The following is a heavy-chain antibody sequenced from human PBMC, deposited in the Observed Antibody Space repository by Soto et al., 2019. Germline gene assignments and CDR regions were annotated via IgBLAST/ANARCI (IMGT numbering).Heavy chain of an antibody. CDR2: ISGSGDGT. CDR3: TKSRRGILVVYGFGGMDV. V-gene: IGHV3-23*01. CDR1: GFTVNSHA. Sequence: EVQLLESGGGVVQRGGSLRLSCAASGFTVNSHAMSWVRQAPGKGLEGVASISGSGDGTYYGDSVKGRFTISRDSSSSTVYLQMNNLRGEDTAVYFCTKSRRGILVVYGFGGMDVWGQGTTVTVSS. D-gene: IGHD2-8*02. J-gene: IGHJ6*02.